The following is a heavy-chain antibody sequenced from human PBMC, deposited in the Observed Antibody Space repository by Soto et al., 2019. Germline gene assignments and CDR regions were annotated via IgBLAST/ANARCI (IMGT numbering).Heavy chain of an antibody. CDR2: IYWDDDT. Sequence: HITLKESGPTLVKPTQTLTLTCIFSGFSFSADGVGVGWIRQPPGKTLEWLALIYWDDDTRYRPSLKSRLTITKDSSKNQEDLTMTNMDPLDTATYYCAHAFGGTSWPNDAFDVWGQGTVVTVSS. V-gene: IGHV2-5*02. J-gene: IGHJ3*01. CDR3: AHAFGGTSWPNDAFDV. CDR1: GFSFSADGVG. D-gene: IGHD3-16*01.